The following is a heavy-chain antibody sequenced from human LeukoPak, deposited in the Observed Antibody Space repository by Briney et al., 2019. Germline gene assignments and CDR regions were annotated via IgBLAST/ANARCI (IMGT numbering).Heavy chain of an antibody. J-gene: IGHJ4*02. D-gene: IGHD6-13*01. CDR1: GGSISSYY. V-gene: IGHV4-59*12. CDR2: IYYSGST. CDR3: ARDDRQQLVYDY. Sequence: SETLSLTCTVSGGSISSYYWSWIRQPPGKGLEWIGYIYYSGSTYYNPSLKSRVTISVDTSKNQFSLKLSSVTAADTAVYYCARDDRQQLVYDYWGQGTLVTVSS.